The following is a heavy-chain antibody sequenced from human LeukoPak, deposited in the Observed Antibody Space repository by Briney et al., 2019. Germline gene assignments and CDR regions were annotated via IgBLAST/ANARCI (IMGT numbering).Heavy chain of an antibody. D-gene: IGHD1-7*01. Sequence: GGSLRLSCAASGFTFSSYSMNWVRQAPGKGLEWVSSISSSSSYIYYADSVKGRFTISRDNAKNSLYLQMNSLRAEDTAVYYCAKSPAGYNWNYDYWGQGTLVTVSS. CDR2: ISSSSSYI. J-gene: IGHJ4*02. V-gene: IGHV3-21*04. CDR3: AKSPAGYNWNYDY. CDR1: GFTFSSYS.